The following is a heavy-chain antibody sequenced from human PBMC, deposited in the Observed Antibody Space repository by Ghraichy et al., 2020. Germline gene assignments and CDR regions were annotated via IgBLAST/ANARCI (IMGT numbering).Heavy chain of an antibody. CDR1: GYTFTSYG. CDR3: ARGLRALRYFDWLLYY. D-gene: IGHD3-9*01. CDR2: ISAYNGNT. J-gene: IGHJ4*02. Sequence: ASVKVSCKASGYTFTSYGISWVRQAPGQGLEWMGWISAYNGNTNYAQKLQGRVTMTTDTSTSTAYMELRSLRSDDTAVYYCARGLRALRYFDWLLYYWGQGTLVTVSS. V-gene: IGHV1-18*01.